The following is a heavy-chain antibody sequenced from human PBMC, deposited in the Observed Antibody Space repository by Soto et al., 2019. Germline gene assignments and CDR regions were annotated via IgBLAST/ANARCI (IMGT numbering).Heavy chain of an antibody. CDR2: ISSSSSTI. CDR3: ARDPYDILTGYYESAFDI. CDR1: GFTFSSYS. Sequence: GGYLRLSSAASGFTFSSYSMNWVRQAPGKGLEWVSYISSSSSTIYYADSVKGLFTISRDNAKNSLYLQMNSLRAEDTAVYYCARDPYDILTGYYESAFDIWGQGTLVTVSS. D-gene: IGHD3-9*01. V-gene: IGHV3-48*01. J-gene: IGHJ4*02.